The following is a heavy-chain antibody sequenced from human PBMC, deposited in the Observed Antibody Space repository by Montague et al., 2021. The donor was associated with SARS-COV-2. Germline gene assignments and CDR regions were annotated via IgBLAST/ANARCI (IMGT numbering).Heavy chain of an antibody. V-gene: IGHV4-59*01. CDR2: IYYSGST. CDR3: AGGHDHYEFWSDYYYYYLDV. CDR1: GGSISSYY. Sequence: SETLSLTCTVSGGSISSYYWSWIRQPPGKGLELIWYIYYSGSTNYNPSLKSRVTISVDTSKNQFSLKLSSVTAADTAVYYCAGGHDHYEFWSDYYYYYLDVWGKGTTVTVSS. D-gene: IGHD3-3*01. J-gene: IGHJ6*03.